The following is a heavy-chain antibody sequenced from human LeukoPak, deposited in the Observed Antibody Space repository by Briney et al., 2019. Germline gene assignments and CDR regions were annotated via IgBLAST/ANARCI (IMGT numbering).Heavy chain of an antibody. CDR1: GESFSAYY. V-gene: IGHV4-34*01. Sequence: SETLSLTCAVYGESFSAYYWSWIRQPPGKGLEWIGEINHSGRTIYNPSLTSRVTISVDTSKNQFSLKLNSVTAADTAVYYCAGIPYGSGSYYQRIDYWGQGTLVTVSS. D-gene: IGHD3-10*01. CDR2: INHSGRT. J-gene: IGHJ4*02. CDR3: AGIPYGSGSYYQRIDY.